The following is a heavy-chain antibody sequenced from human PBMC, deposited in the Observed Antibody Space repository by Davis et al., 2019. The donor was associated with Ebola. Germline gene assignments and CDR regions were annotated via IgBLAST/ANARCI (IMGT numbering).Heavy chain of an antibody. CDR1: GFTLNNAC. V-gene: IGHV3-15*01. CDR2: IKGKTDGGTT. CDR3: TADVIPAAKRGVYYYYYYMDV. J-gene: IGHJ6*03. Sequence: GGSLRPSCVASGFTLNNACMSWLRQVPGKGLAWVGRIKGKTDGGTTDYVAPVRGRFTISRDDSKNMLYLQMNSLKTEDTAIYYCTADVIPAAKRGVYYYYYYMDVWGEGTTVAVSS. D-gene: IGHD2-2*01.